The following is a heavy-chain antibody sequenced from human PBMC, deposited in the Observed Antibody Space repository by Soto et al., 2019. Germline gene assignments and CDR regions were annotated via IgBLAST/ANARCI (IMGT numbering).Heavy chain of an antibody. V-gene: IGHV1-69*13. Sequence: SVKVSWKASGGSFSSYAISLVRQAPGQGLEWMGGIIPIFGTANYAQKFQGRVTITADESTSTAYMELSSLRSEDTAVYYCARDPPEVIVPAAIAPLRTYYYYGMDVWGQGTTVTVSS. CDR3: ARDPPEVIVPAAIAPLRTYYYYGMDV. D-gene: IGHD2-2*01. CDR2: IIPIFGTA. J-gene: IGHJ6*02. CDR1: GGSFSSYA.